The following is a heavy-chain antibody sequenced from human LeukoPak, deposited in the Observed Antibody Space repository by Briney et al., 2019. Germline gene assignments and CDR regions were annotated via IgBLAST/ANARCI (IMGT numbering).Heavy chain of an antibody. Sequence: ASVKVSCKASGYTFTGYYMHWVQQAPGRGLEWMGGIIPIFGAANYAQKFQGRVTITADESTSTAYMELSSLRSEDTAVYYCARLSSSADYWGQGTLVTVSS. V-gene: IGHV1-69*13. CDR2: IIPIFGAA. CDR1: GYTFTGYY. D-gene: IGHD6-6*01. J-gene: IGHJ4*02. CDR3: ARLSSSADY.